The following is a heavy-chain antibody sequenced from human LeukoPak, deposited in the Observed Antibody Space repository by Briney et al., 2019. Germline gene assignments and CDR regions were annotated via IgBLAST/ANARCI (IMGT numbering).Heavy chain of an antibody. CDR1: GFTFSDYW. D-gene: IGHD3/OR15-3a*01. V-gene: IGHV3-7*01. J-gene: IGHJ4*02. CDR2: IRQDGREK. CDR3: AREKRVGPTHLDF. Sequence: PGGSLRLSCAASGFTFSDYWMSWARQAPGKGLEWVANIRQDGREKYSVASGRFSISRDNAKNSLYLQMTSLRAEDTAVYYCAREKRVGPTHLDFWGQGTLVTVSS.